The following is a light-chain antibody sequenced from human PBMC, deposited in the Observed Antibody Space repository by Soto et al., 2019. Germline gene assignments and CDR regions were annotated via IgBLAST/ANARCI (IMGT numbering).Light chain of an antibody. CDR1: KNDIGVYDF. V-gene: IGLV2-8*01. CDR2: EVV. Sequence: QSALTQPPSASGSPEQSVTISCTGTKNDIGVYDFVSWYQHHPGKAPRLIIYEVVQRPSGVPDRFSGSKSGNTASLTVSGLQAADEADYFCKSYAGSNTYVFGSGTQLTVL. CDR3: KSYAGSNTYV. J-gene: IGLJ1*01.